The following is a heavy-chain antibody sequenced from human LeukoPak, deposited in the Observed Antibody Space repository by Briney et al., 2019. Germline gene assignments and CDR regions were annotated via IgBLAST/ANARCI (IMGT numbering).Heavy chain of an antibody. D-gene: IGHD6-13*01. CDR2: ISYDGSNK. Sequence: PGGSLRLSCAASGFTFSSYGMHWVRQAPGKGLEWVAVISYDGSNKYYADSVKGRFTISRDNSKNTLYPQMNSLRAEDTAVYYCAKSNIAAAGISDYYYGMDVWGQGTTVTVSS. J-gene: IGHJ6*02. CDR1: GFTFSSYG. V-gene: IGHV3-30*18. CDR3: AKSNIAAAGISDYYYGMDV.